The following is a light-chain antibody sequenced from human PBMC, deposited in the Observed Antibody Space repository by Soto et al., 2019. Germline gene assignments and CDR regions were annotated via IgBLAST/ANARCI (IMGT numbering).Light chain of an antibody. CDR2: GAS. V-gene: IGKV3-20*01. J-gene: IGKJ1*01. Sequence: EIVLTQSPGTLSLSPGERATLSCRASQSVSSSYLAWYQQKPGQAPRLLIYGASSRATGIPDRFSGSGSGTDFTLTISRREPEDFAVYYCQQYGSPSLTFGQGTKVETK. CDR3: QQYGSPSLT. CDR1: QSVSSSY.